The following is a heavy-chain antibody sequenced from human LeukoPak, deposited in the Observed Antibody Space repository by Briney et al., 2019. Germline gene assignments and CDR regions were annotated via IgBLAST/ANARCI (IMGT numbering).Heavy chain of an antibody. CDR1: GGSFSDYW. Sequence: SETLSLTCAVYGGSFSDYWWTWIRQSPGKGLEWIGEVNHSGRTNYNPSLKSRVSISVDRSKKQFSLKLSSVTAADTAVYYCARGRSQIAVAMIDYWGQGTLVTVSS. J-gene: IGHJ4*02. V-gene: IGHV4-34*01. D-gene: IGHD6-19*01. CDR3: ARGRSQIAVAMIDY. CDR2: VNHSGRT.